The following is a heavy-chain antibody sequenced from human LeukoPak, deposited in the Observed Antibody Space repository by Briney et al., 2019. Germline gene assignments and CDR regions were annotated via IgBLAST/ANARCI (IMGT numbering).Heavy chain of an antibody. D-gene: IGHD5/OR15-5a*01. Sequence: GGSLRLSCAASGFILSNHDMHWVRHATGKGLEWVSVISTTDDTYYPGSVKGRFTISRENARNSLYLQMNSLSAGDTAVYYCARTSTLGSTGYYYYMDVWGEGTTVTVSS. CDR3: ARTSTLGSTGYYYYMDV. CDR2: ISTTDDT. V-gene: IGHV3-13*01. CDR1: GFILSNHD. J-gene: IGHJ6*03.